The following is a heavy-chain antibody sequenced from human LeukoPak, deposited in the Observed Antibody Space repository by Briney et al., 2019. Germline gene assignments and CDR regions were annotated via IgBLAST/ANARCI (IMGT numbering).Heavy chain of an antibody. J-gene: IGHJ4*02. D-gene: IGHD1-7*01. CDR1: GGSISSGGYY. CDR3: ARESWNYYFDY. CDR2: IYYSGST. Sequence: SETLSLTCTVSGGSISSGGYYWSWIRQHPGKGLEWIGYIYYSGSTYYNPSLKSRVTISVDTSKNQFSLKLSSVTAADTAVYYCARESWNYYFDYWGQGTLVTASS. V-gene: IGHV4-31*03.